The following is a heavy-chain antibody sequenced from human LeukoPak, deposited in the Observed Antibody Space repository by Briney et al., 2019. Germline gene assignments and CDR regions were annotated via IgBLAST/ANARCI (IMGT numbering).Heavy chain of an antibody. J-gene: IGHJ4*02. V-gene: IGHV1-24*01. CDR1: GYILSQLS. Sequence: ASVKVSCKVSGYILSQLSIHWVRQAPGKGLEWMGGFHPEDGETIYAQKFQGRVTMTEDTSTDTAYMDLRSLRPDDTAVYYCAATPTMTMIVVNILRFDSWGQGTLITVSS. D-gene: IGHD3-22*01. CDR3: AATPTMTMIVVNILRFDS. CDR2: FHPEDGET.